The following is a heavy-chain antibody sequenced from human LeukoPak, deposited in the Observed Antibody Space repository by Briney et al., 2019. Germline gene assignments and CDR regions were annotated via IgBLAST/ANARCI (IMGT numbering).Heavy chain of an antibody. CDR1: GFTFNNYA. Sequence: GRSLRLSCAASGFTFNNYALHWVRQAPGKGLEWVALISYDGSTEHYADSVKGRFTISRDNSKNTLFLQMNSLRAEDTAFYYCARGTGSGSFLVDYWGQGTLVTVSS. CDR3: ARGTGSGSFLVDY. D-gene: IGHD3-10*01. J-gene: IGHJ4*02. CDR2: ISYDGSTE. V-gene: IGHV3-30*04.